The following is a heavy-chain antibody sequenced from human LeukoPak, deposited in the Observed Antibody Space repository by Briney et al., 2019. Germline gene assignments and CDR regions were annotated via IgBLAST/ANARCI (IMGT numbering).Heavy chain of an antibody. CDR1: GYTFTSYS. D-gene: IGHD3-22*01. V-gene: IGHV1-18*04. CDR3: ARTPGMVVVKTFYCMDV. J-gene: IGHJ6*02. Sequence: ASVKVSCKASGYTFTSYSMHWVRQAPGQGLEWMGWIGTYKGNTNYAQMFQGRVTMTTDTSTSTAYMELKNLRSDDTAVYYCARTPGMVVVKTFYCMDVWGQGTTVTVSS. CDR2: IGTYKGNT.